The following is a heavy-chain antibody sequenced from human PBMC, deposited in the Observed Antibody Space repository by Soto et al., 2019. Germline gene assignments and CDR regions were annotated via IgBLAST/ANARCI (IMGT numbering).Heavy chain of an antibody. CDR1: GGSISSSSYY. V-gene: IGHV4-39*01. J-gene: IGHJ4*02. D-gene: IGHD5-18*01. CDR3: ARRVSDGYSYGLLFEY. CDR2: IYYSGST. Sequence: SETLSLTCTVSGGSISSSSYYWGWIRQPPGKGLEWIGSIYYSGSTYYNPSLKSRVTISVDTSKNQFSLKLSPVTAADTAVYYCARRVSDGYSYGLLFEYWGQGTLVTV.